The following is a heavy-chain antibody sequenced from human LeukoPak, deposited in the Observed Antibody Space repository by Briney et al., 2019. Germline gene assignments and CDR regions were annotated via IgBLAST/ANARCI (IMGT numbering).Heavy chain of an antibody. J-gene: IGHJ4*02. Sequence: GGPLRLSCAASGFTFSSYAMSWVRQAPGKGLEWVSGISGSGGSTYYADSVKGRFTISRDNSKNTLYLQMNSLRAEDTAVYYCAKEGSGWYYFDYWGQGTLVTVSS. V-gene: IGHV3-23*01. CDR3: AKEGSGWYYFDY. D-gene: IGHD6-19*01. CDR1: GFTFSSYA. CDR2: ISGSGGST.